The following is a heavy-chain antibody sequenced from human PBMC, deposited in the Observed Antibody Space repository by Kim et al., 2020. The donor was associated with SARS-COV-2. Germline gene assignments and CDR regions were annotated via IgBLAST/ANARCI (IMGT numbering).Heavy chain of an antibody. J-gene: IGHJ4*02. D-gene: IGHD2-8*01. CDR2: IWYDGSNK. V-gene: IGHV3-33*01. CDR3: ARLFPNSVEWGIDY. Sequence: GGSLRLSCAASGFTFSSYGMHWVRQAPGKGLEWVAVIWYDGSNKYYADSVKGRFTISRDNSKNTLYLQMNSLRAEDTAVYYCARLFPNSVEWGIDYWGQGTLVTVSS. CDR1: GFTFSSYG.